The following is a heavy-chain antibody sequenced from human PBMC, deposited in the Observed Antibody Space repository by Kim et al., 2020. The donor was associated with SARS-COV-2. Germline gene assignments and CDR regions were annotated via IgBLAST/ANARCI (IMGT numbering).Heavy chain of an antibody. CDR1: GGSVSSGSYY. J-gene: IGHJ2*01. CDR2: IYYSGST. Sequence: SETLSLTCTVSGGSVSSGSYYWSWIRQPPGKGLEWIGYIYYSGSTNYNPSLKSRVTISVDTSKNQFPLKLSSVTAADTAVYYCARDMQYAYSSSWY. CDR3: ARDMQYAYSSSWY. V-gene: IGHV4-61*01. D-gene: IGHD6-13*01.